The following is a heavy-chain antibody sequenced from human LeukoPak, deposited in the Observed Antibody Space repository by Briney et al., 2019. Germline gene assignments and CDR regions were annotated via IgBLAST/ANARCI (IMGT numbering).Heavy chain of an antibody. CDR2: IYYSGST. CDR3: ARDGAVAGKPFVY. Sequence: PSQTLSLTRAVSGVSISSYYCSWVRQPPGKGLEWVGCIYYSGSTNYNPSLKGRVTISVDTSKNQFSLMLSSVTAADTAVYYCARDGAVAGKPFVYWGQGTLVLVSS. D-gene: IGHD6-19*01. V-gene: IGHV4-59*01. CDR1: GVSISSYY. J-gene: IGHJ4*02.